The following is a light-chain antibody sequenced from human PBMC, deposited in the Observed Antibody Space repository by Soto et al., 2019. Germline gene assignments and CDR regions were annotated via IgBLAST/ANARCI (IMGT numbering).Light chain of an antibody. CDR3: SSYTSSSVCV. J-gene: IGLJ1*01. CDR2: DVS. Sequence: QSALTQPASVSGSPGQSITISCTGTSSDVGDYNYVSWYQQHPGKAPKLMIYDVSNRPSGVSNRFSGSKSGNTASLTISGLQAEDEADYYCSSYTSSSVCVFGTGTKVTVL. V-gene: IGLV2-14*01. CDR1: SSDVGDYNY.